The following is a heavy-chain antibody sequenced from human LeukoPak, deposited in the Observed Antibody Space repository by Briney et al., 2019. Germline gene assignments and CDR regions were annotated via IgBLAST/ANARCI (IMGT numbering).Heavy chain of an antibody. CDR2: IYPGDSDT. V-gene: IGHV5-51*01. Sequence: GESLKISCKGSGYSITNYWIGWVRQMPGKGLEWMGIIYPGDSDTRYSPSFQGQVSISVDKSISTAYLQWSSLKASDTAMYYCARLYSGYDRTPFDYWGQGTLVTVSS. CDR1: GYSITNYW. D-gene: IGHD5-12*01. J-gene: IGHJ4*02. CDR3: ARLYSGYDRTPFDY.